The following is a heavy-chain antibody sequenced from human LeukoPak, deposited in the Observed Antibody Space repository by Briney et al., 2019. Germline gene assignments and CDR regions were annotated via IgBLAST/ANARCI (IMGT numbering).Heavy chain of an antibody. CDR3: ARGLVATSNYYYYYGMDV. Sequence: GGSLRLSCAASGFTFSSYWMSWVRQAPGKGLEWVANIKQDGSEKYYVDSVKGRFTISRDNAKNSLYLQMNSLRAEDTAVYYCARGLVATSNYYYYYGMDVWGQGTTVTVSS. CDR2: IKQDGSEK. J-gene: IGHJ6*02. D-gene: IGHD5-12*01. CDR1: GFTFSSYW. V-gene: IGHV3-7*01.